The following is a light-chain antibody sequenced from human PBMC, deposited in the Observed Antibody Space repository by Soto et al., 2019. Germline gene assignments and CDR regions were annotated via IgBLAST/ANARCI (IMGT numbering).Light chain of an antibody. J-gene: IGKJ1*01. Sequence: EVVLTQSPGTLSLSPGERATVSCRASQTISRNYLAWYQKKPGQAPRLLIYGASTRATGIPDRFTGSGSGTDFTLTIARLEPEDLAVYYCQQYGGPVPWTFXQGTKVDIK. V-gene: IGKV3-20*01. CDR2: GAS. CDR1: QTISRNY. CDR3: QQYGGPVPWT.